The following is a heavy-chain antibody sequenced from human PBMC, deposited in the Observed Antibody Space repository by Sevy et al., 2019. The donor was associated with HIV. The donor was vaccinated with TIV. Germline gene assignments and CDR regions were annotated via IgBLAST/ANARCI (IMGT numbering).Heavy chain of an antibody. CDR1: GFTFGDYT. J-gene: IGHJ4*02. CDR3: AKDIPGYSGFDY. Sequence: GGSLRLSCAASGFTFGDYTMHWVRQLPGRGLEWVSLISWDAKKTDYADSVKGRFTVSRDNRKNSLYLQMNSLRIEDTALYFCAKDIPGYSGFDYWGQGTLVTVSS. CDR2: ISWDAKKT. V-gene: IGHV3-43*01. D-gene: IGHD3-10*01.